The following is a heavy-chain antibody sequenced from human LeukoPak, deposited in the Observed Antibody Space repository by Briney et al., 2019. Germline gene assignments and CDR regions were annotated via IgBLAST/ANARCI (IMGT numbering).Heavy chain of an antibody. CDR1: GLTFSSYG. D-gene: IGHD2-2*01. CDR3: ARAYCSSTSCYAGGFDY. CDR2: IWYDGSNK. V-gene: IGHV3-33*01. J-gene: IGHJ4*02. Sequence: QPGGCLRLSCAASGLTFSSYGMHWVRQAPGKGLEWVAVIWYDGSNKYYADSVKGRFTISRDNSKNTLYLQMNSLRAEDTAVYYCARAYCSSTSCYAGGFDYWGQGTLVTVSS.